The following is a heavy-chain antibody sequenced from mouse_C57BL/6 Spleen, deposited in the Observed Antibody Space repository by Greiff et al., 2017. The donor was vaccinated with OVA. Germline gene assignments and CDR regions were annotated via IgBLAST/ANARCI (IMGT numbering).Heavy chain of an antibody. Sequence: QVQLQQSGAELVRPGTSVKVSCKASGYAFTNYLIEWVKQRPGQGLEWIGVINPGSGGTNYNEKFKGKATLTADKSSSTAYMQLSSLTSEDSAVYYWARGDGGGFDYWGQGTTLTVSS. CDR2: INPGSGGT. CDR1: GYAFTNYL. J-gene: IGHJ2*01. CDR3: ARGDGGGFDY. V-gene: IGHV1-54*01. D-gene: IGHD1-1*01.